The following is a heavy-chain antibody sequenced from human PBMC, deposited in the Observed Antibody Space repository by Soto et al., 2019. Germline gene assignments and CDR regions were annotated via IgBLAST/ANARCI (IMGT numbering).Heavy chain of an antibody. Sequence: QVQVVESGGGVVQPGRSLSLSCAASGFRFDSFGMHWVRQAPGKGLEWVAVISSDGSKTCYEDSVKGRFTISRDNSKNPLFLLMNSLGAEETAVYYCANSGTESYYYDSRGYSPFAAWGLGILVTVSS. CDR1: GFRFDSFG. CDR2: ISSDGSKT. V-gene: IGHV3-30*18. J-gene: IGHJ5*02. CDR3: ANSGTESYYYDSRGYSPFAA. D-gene: IGHD3-22*01.